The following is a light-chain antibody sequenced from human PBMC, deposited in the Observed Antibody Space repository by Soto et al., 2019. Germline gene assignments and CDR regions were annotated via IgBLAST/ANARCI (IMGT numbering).Light chain of an antibody. V-gene: IGKV3-15*01. CDR2: RAS. Sequence: EIVMTQSPATLSVSPGGRATLSCRASQSINNYLAWYQQRPGQPPRLLIYRASTRATGIPARFSGSWSRTEFSLTISSLQSEDFAVYYCQQYSTWPPKYTFGQGTKLEI. J-gene: IGKJ2*01. CDR3: QQYSTWPPKYT. CDR1: QSINNY.